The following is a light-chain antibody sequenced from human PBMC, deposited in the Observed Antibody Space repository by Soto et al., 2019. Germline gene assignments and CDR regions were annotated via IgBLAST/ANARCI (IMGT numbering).Light chain of an antibody. V-gene: IGKV3-20*01. CDR2: GAS. Sequence: EIVLTQSPGTLSLSPGERATLSCRASQSVSSAYILWFQQKPGQAPRLLIYGASYRAAGIPDRFGGSGSGKDFTLTISRLEPEDFAVYYWHQFGISPYTFGQGTKLEIK. CDR3: HQFGISPYT. CDR1: QSVSSAY. J-gene: IGKJ2*01.